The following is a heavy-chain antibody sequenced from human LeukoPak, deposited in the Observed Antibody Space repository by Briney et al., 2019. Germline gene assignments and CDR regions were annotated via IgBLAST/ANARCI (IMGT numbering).Heavy chain of an antibody. CDR1: GGSFSGYY. D-gene: IGHD3-22*01. V-gene: IGHV4-34*01. J-gene: IGHJ2*01. CDR3: ARHLRITMIVVVITGPMYFDL. CDR2: INHRGST. Sequence: SETLSLTCAVYGGSFSGYYWSWIRQPPGKGLEWIGEINHRGSTNYNPSLKSRVTVSVDTSKNQFSLKLSSVTAADTAVYYCARHLRITMIVVVITGPMYFDLWGRGTLVTVSS.